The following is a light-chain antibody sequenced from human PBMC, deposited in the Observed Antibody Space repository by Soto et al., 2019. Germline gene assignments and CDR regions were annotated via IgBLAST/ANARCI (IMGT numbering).Light chain of an antibody. V-gene: IGKV3-20*01. Sequence: EIVLTQSPGTLSLSPGERATLSGRASQSVSNSYLAWYQQKLGQAPRLLIYGASTRAPGIPDRFSGSGSGTDFTLTISRREPEDFALYYCQQYGSSTRTCGQGTKVEIK. CDR3: QQYGSSTRT. CDR2: GAS. CDR1: QSVSNSY. J-gene: IGKJ1*01.